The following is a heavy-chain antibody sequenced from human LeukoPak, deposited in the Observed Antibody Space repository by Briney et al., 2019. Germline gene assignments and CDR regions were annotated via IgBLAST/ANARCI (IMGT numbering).Heavy chain of an antibody. CDR3: TSPFIVGGTYYHY. J-gene: IGHJ4*02. V-gene: IGHV3-21*04. CDR1: GFTFSSYA. D-gene: IGHD1-26*01. CDR2: ISSSSSYI. Sequence: GGSLRLSCAASGFTFSSYAMSWVRQAPGKGLEWVSSISSSSSYIKYADSVKGRFTISRDNAKNSLYLQMNSLKTEDTAVYYCTSPFIVGGTYYHYWGQGTLVTVSS.